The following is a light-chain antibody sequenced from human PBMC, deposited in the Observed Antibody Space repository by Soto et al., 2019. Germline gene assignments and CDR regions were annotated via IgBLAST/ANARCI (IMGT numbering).Light chain of an antibody. CDR3: AAWDDSLNVV. CDR1: SSNIGSNP. CDR2: SNN. V-gene: IGLV1-44*01. J-gene: IGLJ2*01. Sequence: QSVLTQPPSASGTPGQRVTISCSGSSSNIGSNPVNWYQQLPGTAPKLLTYSNNQRPSGVPDRFSGSKSGTSASLAISGLQSEDEADYYCAAWDDSLNVVFGGGTKLTVL.